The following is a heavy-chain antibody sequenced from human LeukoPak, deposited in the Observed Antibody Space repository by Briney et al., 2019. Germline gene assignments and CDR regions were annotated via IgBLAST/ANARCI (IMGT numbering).Heavy chain of an antibody. V-gene: IGHV3-11*06. CDR2: ISTSSTYS. D-gene: IGHD7-27*01. Sequence: GGSLRLSCAASGFTFSDYYMSWIRQAPGKGLERVSYISTSSTYSDYADSVKGRFTISRDNAKDSLYLQMNSLEAEDTAVYYCARDKRRSLGIGFDYWGQGTLVTVSS. CDR3: ARDKRRSLGIGFDY. CDR1: GFTFSDYY. J-gene: IGHJ4*02.